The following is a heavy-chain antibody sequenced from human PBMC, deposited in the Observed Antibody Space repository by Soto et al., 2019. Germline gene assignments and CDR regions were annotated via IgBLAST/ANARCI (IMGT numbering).Heavy chain of an antibody. D-gene: IGHD4-17*01. CDR1: GFTFSALY. CDR2: TRNKANGYTT. J-gene: IGHJ4*02. Sequence: EVQLVESGGGLVQPGGSLRLSCAASGFTFSALYMDWVRQAPGKGLEWVGRTRNKANGYTTDYAASVKGRFTISRDDSKNSLFLQMNILKPEDTAVYYCVRVAHGDYFVYWGQGTLVTVSS. V-gene: IGHV3-72*01. CDR3: VRVAHGDYFVY.